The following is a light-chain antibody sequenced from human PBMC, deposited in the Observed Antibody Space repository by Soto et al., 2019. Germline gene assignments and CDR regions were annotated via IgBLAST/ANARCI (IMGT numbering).Light chain of an antibody. V-gene: IGLV4-60*03. CDR2: LEVGGNY. CDR3: ETWGSDIRV. J-gene: IGLJ2*01. CDR1: SGYTNYI. Sequence: QSVLTQSSSVSASLGSSVKLTCTLSSGYTNYIIAWHQQQPGKAPRYLMKLEVGGNYNKGNGVPDRFSGSGSGTDRHLTISNVHSEDEADYYCETWGSDIRVFGGGTKLTVL.